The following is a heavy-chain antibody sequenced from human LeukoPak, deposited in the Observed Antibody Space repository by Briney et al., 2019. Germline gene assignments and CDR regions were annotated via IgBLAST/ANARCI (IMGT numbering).Heavy chain of an antibody. CDR3: ARDRHIAAAVYYYYMDV. J-gene: IGHJ6*03. CDR2: INAYKGNT. D-gene: IGHD6-13*01. Sequence: ASVEVSCKASGYTFTSYIISWVRQAPGQGLEWMGWINAYKGNTDYAQRVQGRVTMTTDTSTSTAYMELRSLRSDDTAVYYCARDRHIAAAVYYYYMDVWGKGTPVTVSS. CDR1: GYTFTSYI. V-gene: IGHV1-18*01.